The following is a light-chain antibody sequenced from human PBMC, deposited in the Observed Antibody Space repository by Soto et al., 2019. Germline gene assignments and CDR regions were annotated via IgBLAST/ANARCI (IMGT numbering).Light chain of an antibody. CDR2: EVT. CDR1: NAEVGKYNR. Sequence: ALTQPTSVAWTSAPVIIIPFTGINAEVGKYNRVSWYQQHPGKDPTRIIDEVTDRPSGVSNRFSGSKSGNTASLTISGLQAEDEAEYYCSSYTNIKTRACVFGTGT. CDR3: SSYTNIKTRACV. V-gene: IGLV2-14*01. J-gene: IGLJ1*01.